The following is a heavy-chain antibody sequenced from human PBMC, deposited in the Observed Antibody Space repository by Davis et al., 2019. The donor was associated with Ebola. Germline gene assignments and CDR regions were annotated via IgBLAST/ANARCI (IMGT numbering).Heavy chain of an antibody. CDR2: IYYSGST. D-gene: IGHD3-10*01. CDR1: GGSISSGGYY. Sequence: PSETLSLTCTVSGGSISSGGYYWSWIRQHPGKGLEWIGYIYYSGSTYYNPSLKSRVTISVDTSKNQFSLKLSSVTAADTAVYYCAREEFRELPTSPYYYYYGMDVWGQGTTVTVSS. CDR3: AREEFRELPTSPYYYYYGMDV. V-gene: IGHV4-31*03. J-gene: IGHJ6*02.